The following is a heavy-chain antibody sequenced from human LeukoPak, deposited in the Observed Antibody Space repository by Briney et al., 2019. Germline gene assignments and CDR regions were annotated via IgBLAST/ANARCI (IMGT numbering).Heavy chain of an antibody. V-gene: IGHV1-18*01. CDR1: GYTFTSYG. D-gene: IGHD1-26*01. Sequence: GASVKVSCKASGYTFTSYGIGWVRQATGQGLEWMGWISTYNGNTNYAQILQGRVTVTTDTSTSTAYMELRSLTSDDTAVYYCARDRDVSGSQNYWGQGTLVTVSS. CDR3: ARDRDVSGSQNY. CDR2: ISTYNGNT. J-gene: IGHJ4*02.